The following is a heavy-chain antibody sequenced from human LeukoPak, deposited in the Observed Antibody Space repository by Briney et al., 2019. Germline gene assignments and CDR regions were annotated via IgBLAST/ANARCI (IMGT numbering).Heavy chain of an antibody. V-gene: IGHV1-69*05. CDR2: INPIFHTP. CDR3: ARGRTTGEFDY. Sequence: SVKVFCKACGGTFSSHAISWVRHAPGQGREWMGVINPIFHTPTYAKKFQGRLTITKDESMSTASMDLSSLISDDTAVYYCARGRTTGEFDYWGQGTLVTVSS. J-gene: IGHJ4*02. CDR1: GGTFSSHA. D-gene: IGHD4-11*01.